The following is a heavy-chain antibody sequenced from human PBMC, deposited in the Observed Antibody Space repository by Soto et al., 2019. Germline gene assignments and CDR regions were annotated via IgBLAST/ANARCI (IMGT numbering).Heavy chain of an antibody. Sequence: GESLKISCKGSGYSFTSYWISWVRQMPGKGLEWMGRIDPSDSYTNYSPSFQGHVTISADKSISTAYLQWSSLKASDTAMYYCARTDPNSSSWYYYSYYGMDVWGQGTTVTVSS. CDR3: ARTDPNSSSWYYYSYYGMDV. D-gene: IGHD6-13*01. CDR2: IDPSDSYT. CDR1: GYSFTSYW. J-gene: IGHJ6*02. V-gene: IGHV5-10-1*01.